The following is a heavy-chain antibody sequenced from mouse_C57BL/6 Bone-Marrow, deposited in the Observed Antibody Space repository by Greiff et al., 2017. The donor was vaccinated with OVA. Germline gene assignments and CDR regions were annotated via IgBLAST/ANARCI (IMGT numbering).Heavy chain of an antibody. J-gene: IGHJ2*01. Sequence: QVQLKQSGPELVKPGASVKISCKASGYSFTSYYIHWVKQRPGQGLAWIGWIYPGRGNTKYNEKFKGKATLTADTSSSTAYMHLSSLTSEDAAVYYCARENYDYDGYFDYWGQGTTLTVSS. V-gene: IGHV1-66*01. CDR1: GYSFTSYY. CDR2: IYPGRGNT. D-gene: IGHD2-4*01. CDR3: ARENYDYDGYFDY.